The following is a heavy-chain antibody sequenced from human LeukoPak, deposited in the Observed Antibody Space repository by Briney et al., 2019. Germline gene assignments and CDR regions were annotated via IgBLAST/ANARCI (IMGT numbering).Heavy chain of an antibody. J-gene: IGHJ4*02. CDR3: ARDLGIALPGDRDY. Sequence: ASVKVSCKASGYTFTSYGISWVRQAPGQGLGWMGWISPNNGNTKYALKLQGRVTMTTDTSTSTAYMELRSLTSDDTAVYYCARDLGIALPGDRDYWGQGTLVTVSS. D-gene: IGHD6-13*01. CDR2: ISPNNGNT. V-gene: IGHV1-18*01. CDR1: GYTFTSYG.